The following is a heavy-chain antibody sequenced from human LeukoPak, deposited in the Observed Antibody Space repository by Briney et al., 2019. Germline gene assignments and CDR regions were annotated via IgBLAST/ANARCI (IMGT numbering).Heavy chain of an antibody. CDR3: ARYAYGSGAETDY. V-gene: IGHV1-8*03. D-gene: IGHD3-10*01. CDR2: MNPNSGNT. CDR1: GYTFTGYY. Sequence: PKASVKVSCKASGYTFTGYYMHWVRQAPGQGLEWMGWMNPNSGNTGYAQKFQGRVTITRNTSISTAYMELSSLRSEDTAVYYCARYAYGSGAETDYWGQGTLVTVSS. J-gene: IGHJ4*02.